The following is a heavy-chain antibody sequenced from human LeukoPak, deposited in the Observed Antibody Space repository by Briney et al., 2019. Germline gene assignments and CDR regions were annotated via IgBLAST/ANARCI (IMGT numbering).Heavy chain of an antibody. CDR1: GGPFRGFF. J-gene: IGHJ5*02. V-gene: IGHV4-34*01. Sequence: PSETLSLTCAVYGGPFRGFFWSWIRQAPGKGLEWIGEVSHSGSSNYNPSLTSRINISLDTSKSHFSLRLTPVTAADTAVYYCARGIFYGGRNQYIWLDLWGQGTLVTVSS. CDR2: VSHSGSS. CDR3: ARGIFYGGRNQYIWLDL. D-gene: IGHD4-23*01.